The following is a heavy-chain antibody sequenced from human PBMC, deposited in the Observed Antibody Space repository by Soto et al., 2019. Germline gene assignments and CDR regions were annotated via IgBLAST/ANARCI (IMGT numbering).Heavy chain of an antibody. D-gene: IGHD3-9*01. Sequence: ASETLSLTCAVYGGSFSDYYWSWIRQHPGKGLEWIGYIYSSGSTYYNPSLKSRVTISVDTSKNQFSLKLSSVTAADTAVYYCARARGRYDILTGIDYWGQGTLVTVSS. CDR1: GGSFSDYY. CDR2: IYSSGST. V-gene: IGHV4-31*11. CDR3: ARARGRYDILTGIDY. J-gene: IGHJ4*02.